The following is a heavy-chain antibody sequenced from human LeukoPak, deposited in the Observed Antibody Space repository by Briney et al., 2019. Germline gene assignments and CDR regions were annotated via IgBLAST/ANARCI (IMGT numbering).Heavy chain of an antibody. Sequence: SETLSFNCAGYGVSFSGYYWSWIRQPPGKGLEWIGEISNSGSTNYTPSLKSRVTVSVDTSKNQFSLKLSSVTAADTAMYYCAREGAVSGSPFDYWGQGTLVTVSS. CDR2: ISNSGST. CDR1: GVSFSGYY. V-gene: IGHV4-34*01. CDR3: AREGAVSGSPFDY. J-gene: IGHJ4*02. D-gene: IGHD3-22*01.